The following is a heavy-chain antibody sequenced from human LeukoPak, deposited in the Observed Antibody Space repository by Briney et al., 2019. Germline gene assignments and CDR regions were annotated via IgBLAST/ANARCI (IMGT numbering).Heavy chain of an antibody. CDR1: GGSISSSSYY. J-gene: IGHJ4*02. CDR2: IYYSGST. D-gene: IGHD2-21*02. V-gene: IGHV4-39*07. CDR3: ARVQSNCGGDCYSGGYFDY. Sequence: SETLSLTCTVSGGSISSSSYYWGWIRQPPGKGLEWIGSIYYSGSTYYNPSLKSRVTISVDTSKNQFSLKLSSVTAADTAVYYCARVQSNCGGDCYSGGYFDYWGQGTLVTVSS.